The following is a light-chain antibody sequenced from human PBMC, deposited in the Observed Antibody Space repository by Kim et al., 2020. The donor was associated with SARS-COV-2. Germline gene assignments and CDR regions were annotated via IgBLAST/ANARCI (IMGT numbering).Light chain of an antibody. J-gene: IGLJ1*01. Sequence: ASVRLTCTLSSDHRGYAIEWHQQQPGKGPRYVMKVSSDGSHIRGDGIPERFSGSSSGAERYLTISSLQSEDEADYYCQTWATGIHVFGTGTKVTVL. V-gene: IGLV4-69*02. CDR1: SDHRGYA. CDR3: QTWATGIHV. CDR2: VSSDGSH.